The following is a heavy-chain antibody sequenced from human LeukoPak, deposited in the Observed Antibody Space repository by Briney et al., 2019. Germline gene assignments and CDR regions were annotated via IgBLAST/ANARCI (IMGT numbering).Heavy chain of an antibody. J-gene: IGHJ6*02. V-gene: IGHV1-2*02. D-gene: IGHD1-7*01. Sequence: ASVTVSCKASGYTFTGYYMHWVRQAPGQGLEWMGWINPNSGGTNYARKFQGRVTMTRDTSISTAYMELSRLRSDDTAVYYCARETSLSFMDVWGQGTTVTVSS. CDR2: INPNSGGT. CDR1: GYTFTGYY. CDR3: ARETSLSFMDV.